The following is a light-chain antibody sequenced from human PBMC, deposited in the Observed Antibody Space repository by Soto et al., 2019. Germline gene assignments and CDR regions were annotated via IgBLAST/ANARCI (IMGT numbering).Light chain of an antibody. CDR1: TGTVPSGHY. V-gene: IGLV7-46*01. Sequence: QAVVTQEPSLTVSPGGTVTLTCGSSTGTVPSGHYPSWFQQKPGQAPTTLIYDTSNTHSWTPALFSGSLLGCKAALTLSSAQPEDAAYYYCLFSYSPARVVFGGGTKLTVL. CDR2: DTS. J-gene: IGLJ2*01. CDR3: LFSYSPARVV.